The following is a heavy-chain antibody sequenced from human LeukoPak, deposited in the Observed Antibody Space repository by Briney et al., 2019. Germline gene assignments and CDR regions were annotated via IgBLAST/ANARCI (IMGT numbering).Heavy chain of an antibody. CDR3: ARDIAPYYDVWSGWDY. D-gene: IGHD3-3*01. V-gene: IGHV3-48*01. CDR1: GFTFSSYS. Sequence: PGGSLRLSCAASGFTFSSYSMNWVRQAPGKGLEWVSYISSSSSTIYYADSVKGRFTISRDNAKNSLYLQMNSLRAEDTAVYYCARDIAPYYDVWSGWDYCGQGTLVTVSS. J-gene: IGHJ4*02. CDR2: ISSSSSTI.